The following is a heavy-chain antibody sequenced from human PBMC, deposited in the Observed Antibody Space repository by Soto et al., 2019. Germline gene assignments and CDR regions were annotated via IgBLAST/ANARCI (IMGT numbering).Heavy chain of an antibody. CDR1: GYSFDNYW. CDR3: VRYRSRDYYYGMDV. J-gene: IGHJ6*02. CDR2: IYPGDSDR. V-gene: IGHV5-51*01. Sequence: PXASLKISCKGCGYSFDNYWIGWVRQMPGKGLEWMAIIYPGDSDRRYSPSFQGQVTISADQSISAAYLQWSSLKASDTANYYCVRYRSRDYYYGMDVWGQGTTVTGSS. D-gene: IGHD1-26*01.